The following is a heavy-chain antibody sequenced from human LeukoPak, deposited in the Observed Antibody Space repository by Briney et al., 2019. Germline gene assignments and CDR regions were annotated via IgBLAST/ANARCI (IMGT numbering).Heavy chain of an antibody. D-gene: IGHD2-15*01. CDR3: ARGRGYDPVVFYFDS. Sequence: PSETLSLTCIVSGGSISSTGYYWAWIRQPPGKGLEWIGSIYYSGTTYYNPSLKSRVTISVDTSKNQFSLKLNSVTPADTAVYYCARGRGYDPVVFYFDSWGQGTAVIVSS. V-gene: IGHV4-39*07. J-gene: IGHJ4*02. CDR2: IYYSGTT. CDR1: GGSISSTGYY.